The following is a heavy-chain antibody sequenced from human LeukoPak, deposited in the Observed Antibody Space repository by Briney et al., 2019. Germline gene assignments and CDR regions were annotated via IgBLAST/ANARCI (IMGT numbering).Heavy chain of an antibody. CDR1: GFTFSSYA. Sequence: GGSLRLSYAASGFTFSSYAMSWVRQAPGKGLEWVSAISGSGGSTYYADSVKGRFTISRDNSKNTLYLQMNSLRAEDTAVYYCARTSSTGSLRWYFDLWGRGTLVTVSS. J-gene: IGHJ2*01. CDR3: ARTSSTGSLRWYFDL. V-gene: IGHV3-23*01. CDR2: ISGSGGST. D-gene: IGHD2-2*01.